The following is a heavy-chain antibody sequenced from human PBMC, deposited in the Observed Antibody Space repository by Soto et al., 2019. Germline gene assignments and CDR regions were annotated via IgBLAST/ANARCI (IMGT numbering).Heavy chain of an antibody. CDR1: GYTFTSYD. J-gene: IGHJ3*02. Sequence: GASVKVSCKASGYTFTSYDINWVRQATGEGLEWMGWMNPNSGNTGYAQKFQGGVTMTRNTSISTAYMELSSLRSEDTAVYYCASPIGYCSGGSCSGDHDAFDIWGQGTMVTVSS. D-gene: IGHD2-15*01. V-gene: IGHV1-8*01. CDR3: ASPIGYCSGGSCSGDHDAFDI. CDR2: MNPNSGNT.